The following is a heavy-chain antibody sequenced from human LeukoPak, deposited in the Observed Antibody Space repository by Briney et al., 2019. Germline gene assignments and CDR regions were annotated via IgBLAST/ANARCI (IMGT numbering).Heavy chain of an antibody. D-gene: IGHD1-26*01. CDR3: ARGGRGPNNSGSYFDY. V-gene: IGHV4-39*07. CDR1: GGSISSSSYY. Sequence: PSETLSLTCTVSGGSISSSSYYWGWIRQPPGKGLEWIGSIYYSGSTYYNPSLKSRVTISVDTSKNQFSLKLSSVTAADTAVYYCARGGRGPNNSGSYFDYWGQGTLVTVSS. CDR2: IYYSGST. J-gene: IGHJ4*02.